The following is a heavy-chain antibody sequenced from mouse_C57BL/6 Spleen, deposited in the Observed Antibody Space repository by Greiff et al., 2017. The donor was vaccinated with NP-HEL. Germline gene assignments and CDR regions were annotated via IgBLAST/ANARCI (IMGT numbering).Heavy chain of an antibody. D-gene: IGHD1-1*01. J-gene: IGHJ2*01. CDR3: TSYYYGSSYY. CDR1: GFTFSNYW. CDR2: IRLKSDNYAT. Sequence: EVKLMESGGGLVQPGGSMKLSCVASGFTFSNYWMNWVRQSPEKGLEWVAQIRLKSDNYATHYAESVKGRFTISRDDSKSSVYLQMNNLRAEDTGIYYCTSYYYGSSYYWGQGTTLTVSS. V-gene: IGHV6-3*01.